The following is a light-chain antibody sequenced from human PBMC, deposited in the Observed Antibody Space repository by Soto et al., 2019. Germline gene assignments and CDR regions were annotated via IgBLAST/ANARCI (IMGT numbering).Light chain of an antibody. CDR1: SSDVGGYIY. CDR2: DVT. Sequence: QSALTQPASVSGSPGQSITISCTGTSSDVGGYIYVSWYQQHPGKAPKLMIYDVTSRPSGVSYRFSGSKSGNTASLTISGLQAEDEADYYCRAYTTSSSYVFGTGTQLTVL. J-gene: IGLJ1*01. CDR3: RAYTTSSSYV. V-gene: IGLV2-14*01.